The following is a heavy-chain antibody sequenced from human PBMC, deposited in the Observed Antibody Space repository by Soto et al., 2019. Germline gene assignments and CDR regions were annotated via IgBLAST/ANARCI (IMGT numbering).Heavy chain of an antibody. CDR1: GYTFTGYY. CDR2: INPNSGGT. V-gene: IGHV1-2*02. D-gene: IGHD3-9*01. CDR3: ARDLQESYYDILTGDY. J-gene: IGHJ4*02. Sequence: ASVKVSCKASGYTFTGYYMHWLRQAPGQGLEWMGWINPNSGGTNYAQKFQGRVTMTRDTSISTAYMELSRLRSDDTAVYYCARDLQESYYDILTGDYWGQGTLVTVSS.